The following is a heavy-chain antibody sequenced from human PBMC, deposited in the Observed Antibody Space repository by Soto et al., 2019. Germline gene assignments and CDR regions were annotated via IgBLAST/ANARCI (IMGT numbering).Heavy chain of an antibody. D-gene: IGHD4-17*01. J-gene: IGHJ6*02. CDR2: ISSSSSYI. CDR1: GFTFSSYS. Sequence: EVQLVESGGGLVKPGGSLRLSCAASGFTFSSYSMNWVRQAPGKGLEWVSSISSSSSYIYYADSVKGRFTISRDNAKNSLYLQMNSLRAEDTAVYYCARVTETPTTVTEFCGMDVWAKGPRSPSP. V-gene: IGHV3-21*01. CDR3: ARVTETPTTVTEFCGMDV.